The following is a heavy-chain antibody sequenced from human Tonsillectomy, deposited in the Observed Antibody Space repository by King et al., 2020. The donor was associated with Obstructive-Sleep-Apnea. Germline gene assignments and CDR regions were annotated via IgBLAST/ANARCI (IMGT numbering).Heavy chain of an antibody. V-gene: IGHV3-74*01. D-gene: IGHD6-19*01. CDR1: GFTFNIYW. Sequence: VQLVESGGGLVKPGGSLRLSCAASGFTFNIYWMHWVRQAPGKGPVWVSTIVGDGSSTTYADAVKGRFTISRENAKNTLHLQMNSLRAEDTAVYYCARGRLYGIDLWGQGTTVTVSS. CDR3: ARGRLYGIDL. CDR2: IVGDGSST. J-gene: IGHJ6*02.